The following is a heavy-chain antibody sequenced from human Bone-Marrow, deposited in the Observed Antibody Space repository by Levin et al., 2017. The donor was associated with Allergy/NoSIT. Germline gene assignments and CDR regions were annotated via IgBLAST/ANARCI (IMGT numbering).Heavy chain of an antibody. Sequence: GGSLRLSCVASGFRFRDHGMHWVRQAPGKGLEWVGIIWYDGTNKYYADSVKGRFTISRDNSKNKLYLQLNSLRAEDTAMYYCARDLDTSELFDSWGQGTLVTVAS. CDR1: GFRFRDHG. J-gene: IGHJ4*02. CDR3: ARDLDTSELFDS. V-gene: IGHV3-33*01. CDR2: IWYDGTNK. D-gene: IGHD3-22*01.